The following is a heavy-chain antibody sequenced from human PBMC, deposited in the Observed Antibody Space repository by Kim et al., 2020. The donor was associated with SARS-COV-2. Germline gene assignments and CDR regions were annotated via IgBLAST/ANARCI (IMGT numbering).Heavy chain of an antibody. CDR3: AREAGTGAFDI. CDR1: GFTFSSYD. Sequence: GGSLRLSCAASGFTFSSYDMRWVRQATGKGLEWVSAIGTAGDTYYPGSVKGRFTISRENAKNSLYLQMNSLRAGDTAVYYCAREAGTGAFDIWGQGTMVTVSS. D-gene: IGHD6-19*01. J-gene: IGHJ3*02. V-gene: IGHV3-13*01. CDR2: IGTAGDT.